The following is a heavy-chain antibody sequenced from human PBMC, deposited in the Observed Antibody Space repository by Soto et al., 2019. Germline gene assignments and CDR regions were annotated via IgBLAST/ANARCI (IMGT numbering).Heavy chain of an antibody. D-gene: IGHD3-10*01. V-gene: IGHV3-30-3*01. CDR2: ISYDGYNR. CDR3: AREAYGEHYFDY. CDR1: GLRFGDFA. Sequence: GGSLRLSCAASGLRFGDFAMHWVRQAPGKGLEWVAVISYDGYNRHYADSVEGRFTVSRDNPKYTLFLQMNSLRGEDTAVYYCAREAYGEHYFDYWGQGTLVTVSS. J-gene: IGHJ4*02.